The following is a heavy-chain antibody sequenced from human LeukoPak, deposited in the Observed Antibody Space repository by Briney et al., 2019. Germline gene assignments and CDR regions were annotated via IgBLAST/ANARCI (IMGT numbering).Heavy chain of an antibody. D-gene: IGHD1-26*01. V-gene: IGHV4-61*01. CDR2: IYYSGST. CDR3: ARVEVGAYFDY. J-gene: IGHJ4*02. Sequence: SETLSLTCTVSGGSVSSGSYYWSWIRQPPGKGLEWIGYIYYSGSTNHNPSLKSRGTISVDTSKNQFSLKLSSVTAADTAVYYCARVEVGAYFDYWGQGTLVTVSS. CDR1: GGSVSSGSYY.